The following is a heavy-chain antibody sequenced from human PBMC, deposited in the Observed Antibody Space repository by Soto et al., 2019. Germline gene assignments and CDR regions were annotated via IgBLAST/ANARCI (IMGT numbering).Heavy chain of an antibody. D-gene: IGHD6-13*01. J-gene: IGHJ6*02. CDR1: GYTFTSYD. CDR2: MNPNSGNT. CDR3: ARGGVAAAGNYYYYGLDV. Sequence: QVQLVQSGAEVKKPGASVKVSCKASGYTFTSYDINWVRQVTGQGLEWMGWMNPNSGNTGYAQKFQGRVTMTRNTSISTAYMELSSLRSEDTAVYYCARGGVAAAGNYYYYGLDVWGQGTTVTVSS. V-gene: IGHV1-8*01.